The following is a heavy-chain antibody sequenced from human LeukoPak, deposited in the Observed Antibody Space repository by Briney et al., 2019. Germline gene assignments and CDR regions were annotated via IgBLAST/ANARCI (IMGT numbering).Heavy chain of an antibody. CDR2: ISHDGTNK. Sequence: PGGSLRLSCAASGFTFSSYGVHWVRQAPGKGLEWVAIISHDGTNKYYADSVKGRFTISRDNSKNTLYLQMNSLRAEDTAVYYCAKGLRYFDWLFLDYWGQGTLVTVSS. J-gene: IGHJ4*02. D-gene: IGHD3-9*01. CDR1: GFTFSSYG. CDR3: AKGLRYFDWLFLDY. V-gene: IGHV3-30*18.